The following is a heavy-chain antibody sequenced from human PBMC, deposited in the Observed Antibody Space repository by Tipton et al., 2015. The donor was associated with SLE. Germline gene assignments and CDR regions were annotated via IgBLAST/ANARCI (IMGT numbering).Heavy chain of an antibody. CDR2: IYYSGST. CDR1: GGSISSSSYY. J-gene: IGHJ2*01. CDR3: ARETGGYSSVWYWYFDL. Sequence: TLSLTCTVSGGSISSSSYYRGWIRQPPGKGLEWIGSIYYSGSTYYNPSLRSRVTISVDTSKNQFSLKLSSVTAADTAVYYCARETGGYSSVWYWYFDLWGRGTLVTVSS. V-gene: IGHV4-39*07. D-gene: IGHD6-19*01.